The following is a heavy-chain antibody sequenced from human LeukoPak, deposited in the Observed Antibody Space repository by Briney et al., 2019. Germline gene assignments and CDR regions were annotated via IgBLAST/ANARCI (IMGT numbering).Heavy chain of an antibody. CDR3: AKHRELWSAPAPFDI. Sequence: NPSETLSLTCSVSGDSISSFYWSWIRQPPGKGLEWIGYIYYSGTTKYNPSLKSRVIISVDTSKNQFSLSLSSVTAADTAIYYCAKHRELWSAPAPFDIWGQGTMVTVSS. J-gene: IGHJ3*02. D-gene: IGHD3-16*01. CDR2: IYYSGTT. CDR1: GDSISSFY. V-gene: IGHV4-59*08.